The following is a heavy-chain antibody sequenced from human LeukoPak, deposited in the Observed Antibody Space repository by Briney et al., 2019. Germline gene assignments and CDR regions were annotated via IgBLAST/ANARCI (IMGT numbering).Heavy chain of an antibody. D-gene: IGHD2-15*01. CDR1: GGSISSYY. Sequence: SETLSLTCTVSGGSISSYYWSWIRQPPGKGLEWIGYIYYSGSTNYNPSLKSRVTISVDTSKNQFSLKLSSVTAADTAVYYCARDIGINWFDPWGQGTLVTVSS. V-gene: IGHV4-59*01. CDR3: ARDIGINWFDP. J-gene: IGHJ5*02. CDR2: IYYSGST.